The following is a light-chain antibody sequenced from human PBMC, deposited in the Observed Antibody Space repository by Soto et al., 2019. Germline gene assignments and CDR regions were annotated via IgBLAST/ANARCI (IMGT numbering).Light chain of an antibody. CDR3: QQYGISPFT. V-gene: IGKV3-20*01. Sequence: EIVMTQSPATLSVSPGDRATLSCRASQSITNNLAWYQHRPGRAPRLLIYGASTRASGIPARFSGSGSGTDFTLTISRPEPEDFTVYYCQQYGISPFTFGPGTKVDVK. J-gene: IGKJ3*01. CDR1: QSITNN. CDR2: GAS.